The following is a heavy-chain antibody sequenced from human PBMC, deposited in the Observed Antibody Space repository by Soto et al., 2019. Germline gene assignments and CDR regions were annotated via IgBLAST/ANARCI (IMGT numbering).Heavy chain of an antibody. CDR3: AIYSYNGYHSYDY. V-gene: IGHV4-38-2*01. D-gene: IGHD5-12*01. CDR2: MYHDGNT. J-gene: IGHJ4*02. Sequence: SETLSLTCAVSGYSISSGCFWGWIRQPPGKGLEWIANMYHDGNTHYNPSLKSRVTMSVDTSRNQFSLKLNSVTAADTAVYYCAIYSYNGYHSYDYWGQGILVTVSS. CDR1: GYSISSGCF.